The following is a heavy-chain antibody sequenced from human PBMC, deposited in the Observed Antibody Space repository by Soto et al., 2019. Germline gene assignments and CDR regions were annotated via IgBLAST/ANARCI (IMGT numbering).Heavy chain of an antibody. CDR2: IYYSGST. Sequence: SETLSLTCTVSGGSISSSSYYWGWIRQPPGKGLEWIGSIYYSGSTYYNPSLKSRVTISVDTSKNQFSLKLSSVTAADTAVYYCASTAYDFWSGYYYYYYYMDVWGKGTTVTVSS. CDR1: GGSISSSSYY. D-gene: IGHD3-3*01. J-gene: IGHJ6*03. CDR3: ASTAYDFWSGYYYYYYYMDV. V-gene: IGHV4-39*01.